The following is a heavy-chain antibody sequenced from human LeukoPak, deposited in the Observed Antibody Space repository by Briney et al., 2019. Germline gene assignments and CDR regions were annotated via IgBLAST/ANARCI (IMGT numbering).Heavy chain of an antibody. CDR1: GFTFSTYW. J-gene: IGHJ4*02. D-gene: IGHD3-22*01. CDR3: ARCPYDSTGYYSVPSHLDY. Sequence: GGSLRLSCAAAGFTFSTYWMTWVRQAPGKGLEWVANIKQDGSAKYYVDSLRGRFSISRDNVKNSLFLQMNSLSAEDTAVYYCARCPYDSTGYYSVPSHLDYWGQGTLVTVSS. V-gene: IGHV3-7*01. CDR2: IKQDGSAK.